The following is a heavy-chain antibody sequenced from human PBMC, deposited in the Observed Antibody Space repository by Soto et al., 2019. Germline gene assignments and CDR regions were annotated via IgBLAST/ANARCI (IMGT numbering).Heavy chain of an antibody. CDR2: IIPVFGTA. D-gene: IGHD3-22*01. V-gene: IGHV1-69*01. Sequence: SGGTFSGYAISWVRQAPGQGLEWMGGIIPVFGTANYAQKFQGRVTITADESTSTAYMELSSLRSEDTAVYYCARDSGPYYYDSSGYFGYWGQGTLVTVSS. CDR1: GGTFSGYA. CDR3: ARDSGPYYYDSSGYFGY. J-gene: IGHJ4*02.